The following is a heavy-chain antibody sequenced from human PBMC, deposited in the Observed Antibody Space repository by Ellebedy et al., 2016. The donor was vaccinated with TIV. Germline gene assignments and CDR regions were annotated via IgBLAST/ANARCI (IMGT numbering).Heavy chain of an antibody. CDR2: ITGHSATI. D-gene: IGHD2-15*01. CDR3: SRDLSGLLMDV. J-gene: IGHJ6*04. CDR1: GFDFSTYD. Sequence: GGSLRLSCAASGFDFSTYDMNWVRQAPGKGLEWISYITGHSATIYYADSVKGRFTISRDNAKDSLSLQMNSLRGEDTAVYYCSRDLSGLLMDVWGRGTTVTVSS. V-gene: IGHV3-48*04.